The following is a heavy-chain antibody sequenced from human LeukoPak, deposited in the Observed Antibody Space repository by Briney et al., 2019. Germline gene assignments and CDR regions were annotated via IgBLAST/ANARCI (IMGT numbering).Heavy chain of an antibody. Sequence: GGSLRLSCAASGFTVSNNYMSWVRQAPGKGLEWVSAISGSGGSTYYADSVKGRFTISRDNSKNTLYLQINSLRAEDTAVYYCASFRGVGWDFVYWGQGTLVTVSS. CDR2: ISGSGGST. J-gene: IGHJ4*02. CDR3: ASFRGVGWDFVY. D-gene: IGHD3-10*01. CDR1: GFTVSNNY. V-gene: IGHV3-23*01.